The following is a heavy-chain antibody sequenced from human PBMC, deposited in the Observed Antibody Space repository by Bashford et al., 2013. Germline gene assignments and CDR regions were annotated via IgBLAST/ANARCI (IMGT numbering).Heavy chain of an antibody. CDR3: ARGDGYEAKLDYYYYGMDV. Sequence: ASVKVSCKASGYTFTSYDINWVRQATGQGLEWMGWMNPNSGNTGYAQKFQGRVTMTRNTSISTAYMELSSLRSEDTAVYYCARGDGYEAKLDYYYYGMDVWGQGTTVTVSS. D-gene: IGHD5-12*01. CDR2: MNPNSGNT. J-gene: IGHJ6*02. CDR1: GYTFTSYD. V-gene: IGHV1-8*01.